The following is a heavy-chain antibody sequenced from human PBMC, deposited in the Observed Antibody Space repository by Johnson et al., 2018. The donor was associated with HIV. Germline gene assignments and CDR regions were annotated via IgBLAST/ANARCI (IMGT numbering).Heavy chain of an antibody. J-gene: IGHJ3*02. D-gene: IGHD1-26*01. Sequence: VQLVESGGDLVQPGGSLRLSCVGSGFTFSTNWMHWVRQAPGKGLVWVSRINSDGSSTSYADSVKGRFTISRDNSKNTLYLQMNSLRAEDTAVYYCAKVGSGSYLGAFDIWGQGTMVTVSS. CDR2: INSDGSST. CDR3: AKVGSGSYLGAFDI. CDR1: GFTFSTNW. V-gene: IGHV3-74*01.